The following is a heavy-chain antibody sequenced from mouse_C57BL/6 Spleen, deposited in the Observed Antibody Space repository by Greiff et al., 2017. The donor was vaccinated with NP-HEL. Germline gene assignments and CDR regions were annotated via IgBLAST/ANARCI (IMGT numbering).Heavy chain of an antibody. CDR2: INPNNGGT. D-gene: IGHD1-1*01. J-gene: IGHJ2*01. CDR3: ARGGDYGSSYFYYFDY. Sequence: EVQLQQSGPELVKPGASVKISCKASGYTFTDYYMNWVKQSHGKSLEWIGDINPNNGGTSYNQKFKGKATLTVDKSSSTAYMELRSLTSEDSAVYYCARGGDYGSSYFYYFDYWGQGTTLTVSS. CDR1: GYTFTDYY. V-gene: IGHV1-26*01.